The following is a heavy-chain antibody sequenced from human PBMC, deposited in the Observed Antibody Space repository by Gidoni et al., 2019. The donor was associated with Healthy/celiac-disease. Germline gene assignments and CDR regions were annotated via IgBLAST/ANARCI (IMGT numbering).Heavy chain of an antibody. Sequence: EVQLLESGGGLVQPGGSLRLSCAASGFTFSSYAMSWVGPAPGTGLGWVSAISGSGCRTYYADSVKGRFTISRDNSKNTLYLQMNSLRAEDTAVYYCAKESQGERPHWGQGTLVTVSS. D-gene: IGHD3-10*01. CDR3: AKESQGERPH. V-gene: IGHV3-23*01. CDR2: ISGSGCRT. J-gene: IGHJ4*02. CDR1: GFTFSSYA.